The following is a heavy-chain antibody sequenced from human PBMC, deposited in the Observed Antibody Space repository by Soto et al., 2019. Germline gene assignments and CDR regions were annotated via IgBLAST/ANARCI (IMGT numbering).Heavy chain of an antibody. CDR3: APNPGKAVAGTNFDY. D-gene: IGHD6-19*01. Sequence: QITLKESGPTLVKPTQTLTLTCTFSGFSLSTSGVGVGWIRQPPGKALEWLALIYWNDDKRYSPSLKSRLTHHQATSKNQGVPTMNHMDPVDTATNYLAPNPGKAVAGTNFDYWGQGTLVTVSS. V-gene: IGHV2-5*01. CDR2: IYWNDDK. J-gene: IGHJ4*02. CDR1: GFSLSTSGVG.